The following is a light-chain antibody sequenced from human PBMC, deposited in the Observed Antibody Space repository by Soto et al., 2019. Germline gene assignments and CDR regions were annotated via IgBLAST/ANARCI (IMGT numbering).Light chain of an antibody. V-gene: IGLV2-14*01. CDR3: SSYTSASTPLV. Sequence: QSVLTQPASVSGSPGQSITISCTGTGSDVGGYNYVSWYQQHPGKDPKVMIYDVSNRPSGVSNRFSGSKSGNTASLTISGLQAEDEDDYYCSSYTSASTPLVFGGGTKLTVL. CDR1: GSDVGGYNY. CDR2: DVS. J-gene: IGLJ2*01.